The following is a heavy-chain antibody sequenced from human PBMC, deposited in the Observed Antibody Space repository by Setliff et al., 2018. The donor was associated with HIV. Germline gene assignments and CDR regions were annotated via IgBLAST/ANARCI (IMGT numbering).Heavy chain of an antibody. D-gene: IGHD3-3*01. CDR1: GYTFTGYY. J-gene: IGHJ6*03. Sequence: ASVKVSCKASGYTFTGYYMHWVRQAPGQGLEWMGWINPSSGGTKYAQKFQGRVTMTRDTSISTAYMELSGLTSEDTAVYYCVRAPGYFDPWSGFRNYYMDVWGQGTAVTVSS. CDR3: VRAPGYFDPWSGFRNYYMDV. CDR2: INPSSGGT. V-gene: IGHV1-2*02.